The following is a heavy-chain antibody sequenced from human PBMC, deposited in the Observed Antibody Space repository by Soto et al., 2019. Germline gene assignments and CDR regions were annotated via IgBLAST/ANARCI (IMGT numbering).Heavy chain of an antibody. Sequence: GASVKVSCKASGYTFTDYYLHWVRQAPGQGLESMGWINPNTGDTNYAQKFQGRVTMTRDTSISTAYMELRRLTSDDTAVYYCAKDPVNYDILKDYYYYFDTWGQGTLVTVSS. J-gene: IGHJ5*02. D-gene: IGHD3-9*01. CDR3: AKDPVNYDILKDYYYYFDT. CDR1: GYTFTDYY. V-gene: IGHV1-2*02. CDR2: INPNTGDT.